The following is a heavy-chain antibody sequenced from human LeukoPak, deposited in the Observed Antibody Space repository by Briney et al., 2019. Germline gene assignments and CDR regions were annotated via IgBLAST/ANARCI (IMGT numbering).Heavy chain of an antibody. V-gene: IGHV4-39*01. CDR2: IYYSGST. Sequence: SETLSLTCTVSGGSISSNSYYWGRIRPPPGKGLEWIVSIYYSGSTYSNPSLQSRVTIPVNTSQNQFSLQLTSVTPPDRAVYYCGRLDYGDFVLCDHWGERTLVTVSS. D-gene: IGHD4-17*01. CDR3: GRLDYGDFVLCDH. CDR1: GGSISSNSYY. J-gene: IGHJ4*02.